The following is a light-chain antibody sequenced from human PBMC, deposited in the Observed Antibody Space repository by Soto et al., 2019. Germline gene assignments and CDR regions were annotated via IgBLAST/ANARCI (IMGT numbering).Light chain of an antibody. CDR3: QVWDSSSDHSVV. CDR1: DIGSKS. CDR2: DVR. Sequence: SYELTQPPSVSVAPGQTARTTCGGNDIGSKSVHWYQQKPGQAPELVVYDVRDRPSGIPERFSGSNSGNTATLTISRVEDGDEAAYYCQVWDSSSDHSVVFGGGTKLTVL. J-gene: IGLJ2*01. V-gene: IGLV3-21*02.